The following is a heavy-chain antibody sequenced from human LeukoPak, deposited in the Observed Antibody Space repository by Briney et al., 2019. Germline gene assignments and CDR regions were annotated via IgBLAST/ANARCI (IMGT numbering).Heavy chain of an antibody. CDR3: ARDAGHQLSRRNYYAMDV. Sequence: SETLSLTCTVSGGSISSYYWSWLRQPPGKGLEWIGSIYSGGSSYYNPSLKSRVTISVDTSNNQFSLKVNSVTAADTAVYYCARDAGHQLSRRNYYAMDVWGQGTTVTVSS. CDR1: GGSISSYY. D-gene: IGHD1-1*01. J-gene: IGHJ6*02. V-gene: IGHV4-59*12. CDR2: IYSGGSS.